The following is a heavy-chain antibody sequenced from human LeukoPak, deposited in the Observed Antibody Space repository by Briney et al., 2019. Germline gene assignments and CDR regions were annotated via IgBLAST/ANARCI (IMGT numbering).Heavy chain of an antibody. Sequence: GGSLRLSCAASGFTFSSNGMHWVRQAPGKGLEWVAVISYDGSNKYYADSVKGRFTVSRDNSKNTLYLQINSLRAEDTAVYYCANLNSYDFWSGPNIGRDYWGQGTLVTVSS. V-gene: IGHV3-30*18. J-gene: IGHJ4*02. CDR2: ISYDGSNK. CDR1: GFTFSSNG. CDR3: ANLNSYDFWSGPNIGRDY. D-gene: IGHD3-3*01.